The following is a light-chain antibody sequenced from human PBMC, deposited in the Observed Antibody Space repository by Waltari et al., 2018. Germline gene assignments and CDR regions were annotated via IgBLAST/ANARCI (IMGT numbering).Light chain of an antibody. J-gene: IGLJ1*01. V-gene: IGLV1-47*01. CDR3: ATWYDSLGGAI. CDR1: NSNIGSNY. Sequence: QSALLHPPSVSGTPGQRVTISCSGANSNIGSNYVSSFAHLPGEAPKLLVFRNDQRPSGVPGRFSGSKSGASASLAISGLQSEDEADFYCATWYDSLGGAIFGPGTNVTVL. CDR2: RND.